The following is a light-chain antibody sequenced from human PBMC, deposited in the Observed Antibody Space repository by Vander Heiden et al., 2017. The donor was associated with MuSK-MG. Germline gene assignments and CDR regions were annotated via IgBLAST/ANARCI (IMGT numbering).Light chain of an antibody. CDR2: DVS. CDR3: SSYTSSSTLQ. V-gene: IGLV2-14*01. CDR1: SSDVGGYNY. J-gene: IGLJ2*01. Sequence: QSALTQPASVSGSPGQSITISCTGTSSDVGGYNYVPWYQQHPGKAPKLMIYDVSNRPSGVSNRFSGSKSGNTASLTISGLQAEDEADYYCSSYTSSSTLQFGGGTKLTVL.